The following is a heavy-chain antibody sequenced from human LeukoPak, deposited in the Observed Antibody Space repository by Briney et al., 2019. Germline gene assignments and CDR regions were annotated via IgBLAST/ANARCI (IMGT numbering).Heavy chain of an antibody. CDR2: ISSRSTNI. J-gene: IGHJ6*03. CDR3: TRDAQWLVPEGYFYYMDV. D-gene: IGHD6-19*01. CDR1: GFTFSRYS. Sequence: GGSLRLSCAGSGFTFSRYSMNWFRQAPGKGLERVSSISSRSTNIFYADSVKGRFTISRDNAKNSLYLQMNSLGAEDTAVYYCTRDAQWLVPEGYFYYMDVWGKGTTVTVSS. V-gene: IGHV3-21*01.